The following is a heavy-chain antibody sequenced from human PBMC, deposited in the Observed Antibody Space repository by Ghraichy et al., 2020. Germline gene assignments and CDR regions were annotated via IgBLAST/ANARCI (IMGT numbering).Heavy chain of an antibody. D-gene: IGHD3-22*01. CDR3: AKGIWVDSSGYYAFDY. CDR1: GFTFSSYG. J-gene: IGHJ4*02. V-gene: IGHV3-30*18. CDR2: ISYDGSNK. Sequence: GGSLRLSCAASGFTFSSYGMHWVRQAPGKGLEWVAVISYDGSNKYYADSVKGRFTISRDNSKNTLYLQMNSLRAEDTAVYYCAKGIWVDSSGYYAFDYWGQGTLVTVSS.